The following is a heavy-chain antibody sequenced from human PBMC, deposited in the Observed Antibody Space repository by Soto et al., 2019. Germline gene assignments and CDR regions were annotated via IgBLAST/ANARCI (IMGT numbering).Heavy chain of an antibody. CDR1: GFTFSSYS. V-gene: IGHV3-23*01. Sequence: GGSLRLSCVASGFTFSSYSMSWVRQAPGKGLEWVSGFRAGGDDGTTYYADSVKGRFTISRDNSKNTLFLQTNSLRAEDTAIYYCAKKVNSGPGSQYFDYWGQGTLVTVSS. J-gene: IGHJ4*02. CDR2: FRAGGDDGTT. D-gene: IGHD3-10*01. CDR3: AKKVNSGPGSQYFDY.